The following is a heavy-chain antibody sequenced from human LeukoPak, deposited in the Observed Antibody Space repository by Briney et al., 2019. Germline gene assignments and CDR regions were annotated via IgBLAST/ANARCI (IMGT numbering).Heavy chain of an antibody. CDR1: GGSISSSSYS. CDR3: ARLRFDFWSGYTHPYFDY. D-gene: IGHD3-3*01. Sequence: PSETLSLTXTVSGGSISSSSYSWGWIRQPPGKGLEWIGSISYSGTTYYNPSLKSRVTISVDTSKIQFSLKLSSVAATDTAVYFCARLRFDFWSGYTHPYFDYWGQGTLVTVSS. J-gene: IGHJ4*02. V-gene: IGHV4-39*01. CDR2: ISYSGTT.